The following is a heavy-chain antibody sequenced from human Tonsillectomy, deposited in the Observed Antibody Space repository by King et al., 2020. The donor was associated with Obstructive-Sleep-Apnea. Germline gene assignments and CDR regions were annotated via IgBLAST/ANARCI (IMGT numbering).Heavy chain of an antibody. D-gene: IGHD6-13*01. CDR1: GGSISSSSYY. Sequence: QLQESGPGLVKPSETLSLTCTVSGGSISSSSYYWGWIRQPPGKGLEWIGSIYYSGSTYYNPYLKSRVTISVDTSKNQFSLKLSSWAAADPAVYYCWSQGWVGELGAFDIWGQGTMVTVSS. CDR2: IYYSGST. V-gene: IGHV4-39*07. J-gene: IGHJ3*02. CDR3: WSQGWVGELGAFDI.